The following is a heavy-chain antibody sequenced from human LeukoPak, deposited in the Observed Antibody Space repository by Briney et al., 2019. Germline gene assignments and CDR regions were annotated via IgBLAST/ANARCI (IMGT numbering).Heavy chain of an antibody. Sequence: PSETLSLTCTVSGGPISNYYWTWIRQSPGQGLEWIGYVYNSGITDYNPSLESRLTISVDTSKNQFSLKLSSMTAADTAVYYCARSRGLAGAATVIDYWGQGTLVTVSS. CDR2: VYNSGIT. CDR1: GGPISNYY. D-gene: IGHD6-25*01. J-gene: IGHJ4*02. CDR3: ARSRGLAGAATVIDY. V-gene: IGHV4-59*08.